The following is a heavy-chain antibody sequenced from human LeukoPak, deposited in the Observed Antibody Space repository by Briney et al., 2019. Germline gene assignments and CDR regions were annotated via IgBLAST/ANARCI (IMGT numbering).Heavy chain of an antibody. CDR1: GFPFSDFS. J-gene: IGHJ4*02. CDR2: TNTGGTST. D-gene: IGHD2-8*01. CDR3: AKQSYARSLGE. V-gene: IGHV3-23*01. Sequence: PGGSLRLSCATSGFPFSDFSMSWVRQAPGKGLEWISTTNTGGTSTYYAESVKGRFTISRDNSKNKRYLQMSSLRVEDTAVYYCAKQSYARSLGEGGPGTLVSVSS.